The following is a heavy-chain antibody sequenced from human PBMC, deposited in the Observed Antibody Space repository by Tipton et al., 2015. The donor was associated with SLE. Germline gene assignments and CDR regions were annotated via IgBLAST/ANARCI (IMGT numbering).Heavy chain of an antibody. V-gene: IGHV4-61*09. CDR3: ARWYYYDSSGYPFDY. CDR1: GGSISSGSYY. D-gene: IGHD3-22*01. J-gene: IGHJ4*02. CDR2: IYTSGST. Sequence: TLSLTCTVSGGSISSGSYYWSWIRQPAGKGLEWIGHIYTSGSTNYNPSLKSRVTISVDTSKNQFSLKLSSVTAADTAVYYCARWYYYDSSGYPFDYWGQGTLVTVSS.